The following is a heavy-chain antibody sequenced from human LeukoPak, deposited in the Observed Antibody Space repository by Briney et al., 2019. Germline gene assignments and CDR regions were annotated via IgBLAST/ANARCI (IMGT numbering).Heavy chain of an antibody. Sequence: GGSLRLSCAASGFTFSGYSMNWVRQAPGKGLEWVSSISSISYIYYADSVKGRFTISRDNAKNSLYLQMNSLRAEDTAVYYCARGVVRYFDYWGQGALVTVSS. CDR1: GFTFSGYS. CDR3: ARGVVRYFDY. CDR2: ISSISYI. D-gene: IGHD3-9*01. J-gene: IGHJ4*02. V-gene: IGHV3-21*01.